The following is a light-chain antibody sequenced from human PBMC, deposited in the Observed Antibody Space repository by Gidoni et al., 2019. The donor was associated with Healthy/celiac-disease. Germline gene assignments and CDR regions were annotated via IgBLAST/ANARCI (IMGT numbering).Light chain of an antibody. J-gene: IGKJ1*01. CDR2: GAS. V-gene: IGKV3-15*01. CDR1: QSVSSN. Sequence: EIVMTQSPATLSVSPGERATRSCRASQSVSSNLAWYQQKPGQAPRLLIYGASTRATGIPARFSGSGSGTEVTLTISSLQSEDFAVDYCQQYNNWPRTFGQGTKVEIK. CDR3: QQYNNWPRT.